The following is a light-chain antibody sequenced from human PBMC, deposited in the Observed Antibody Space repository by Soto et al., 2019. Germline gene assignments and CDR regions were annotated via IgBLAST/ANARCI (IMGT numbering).Light chain of an antibody. V-gene: IGKV1-9*01. CDR1: QGISTY. CDR2: AAS. J-gene: IGKJ4*01. CDR3: QQLKSYPLT. Sequence: DIQLTQSPSFLSASVGDRVTITCRATQGISTYLAWYQQKAGKAPKLLIYAASTLQCGVPSRFSGSGSGTEFTLTISSLQPEYFATYYCQQLKSYPLTFGGGTKVEIK.